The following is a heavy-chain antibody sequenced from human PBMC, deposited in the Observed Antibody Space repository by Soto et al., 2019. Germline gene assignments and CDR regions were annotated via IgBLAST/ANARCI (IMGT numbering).Heavy chain of an antibody. Sequence: ASVKVSCKASGYSFTRYGISWVRQAPGQGLEWMGWISGYNGKTKYAQKLQGRVSMTTDTSTSTAYMELRSLGSDDTAVYYCAREGDRPYYSYGMDVWGQGTTVTVPS. CDR3: AREGDRPYYSYGMDV. CDR2: ISGYNGKT. V-gene: IGHV1-18*01. CDR1: GYSFTRYG. D-gene: IGHD3-16*01. J-gene: IGHJ6*02.